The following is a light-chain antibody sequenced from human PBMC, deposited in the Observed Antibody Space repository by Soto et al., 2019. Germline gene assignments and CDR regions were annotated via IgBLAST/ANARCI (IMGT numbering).Light chain of an antibody. V-gene: IGLV2-8*01. CDR1: SSDVGGYNY. CDR2: DVN. J-gene: IGLJ3*02. Sequence: QSALTQPHSASGSPGQSVTISCTGTSSDVGGYNYVSWYQQHPGKAPKLIIYDVNKRPSGVPDRFSGSKSGNTASLTVSGLQAEDEADYYCSSYAGSNNWVFGGGTKVTVL. CDR3: SSYAGSNNWV.